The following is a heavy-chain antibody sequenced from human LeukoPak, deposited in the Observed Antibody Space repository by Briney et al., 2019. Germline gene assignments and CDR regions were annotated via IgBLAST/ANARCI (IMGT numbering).Heavy chain of an antibody. CDR3: ARQGASFDWFGDNPQEYYFDY. D-gene: IGHD3-9*01. V-gene: IGHV4-39*01. Sequence: PVEALSLTCTVSGGSISSSSYYWGWIRQPPGKGLEWIGSIYYSGSTYYNPSLKSRVTISVDTSKNQFSLKLSSVTAADTAVYYCARQGASFDWFGDNPQEYYFDYWGQGTLVTVSS. CDR2: IYYSGST. J-gene: IGHJ4*02. CDR1: GGSISSSSYY.